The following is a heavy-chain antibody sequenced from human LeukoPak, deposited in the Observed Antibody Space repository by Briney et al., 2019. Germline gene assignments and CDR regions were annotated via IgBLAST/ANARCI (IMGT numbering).Heavy chain of an antibody. CDR2: ISGYNGNT. J-gene: IGHJ4*02. V-gene: IGHV1-18*01. Sequence: GASVKVSCKASGYTFSNYGISWLRQAPGQGLEWMGWISGYNGNTNYAQKLQGRVTVTTDTSTSTAYMELRSLRSDDTAVYYCARSVSGSDWGQGTLVTVSS. D-gene: IGHD5-12*01. CDR1: GYTFSNYG. CDR3: ARSVSGSD.